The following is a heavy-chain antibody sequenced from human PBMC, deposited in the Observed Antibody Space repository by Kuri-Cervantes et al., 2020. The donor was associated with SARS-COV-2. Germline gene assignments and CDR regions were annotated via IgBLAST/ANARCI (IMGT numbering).Heavy chain of an antibody. CDR2: IYYSGST. J-gene: IGHJ6*02. Sequence: GSLRLSCTVSGGSVSSGSYYWSWIRQPPGKGLEWIGCIYYSGSTNYNPSLKSRVTISVDTSKNQFSLKLSSVTAADTAVYYCARGVTIFGEDVWGQGTTVTVSS. V-gene: IGHV4-61*01. CDR1: GGSVSSGSYY. CDR3: ARGVTIFGEDV. D-gene: IGHD3-3*01.